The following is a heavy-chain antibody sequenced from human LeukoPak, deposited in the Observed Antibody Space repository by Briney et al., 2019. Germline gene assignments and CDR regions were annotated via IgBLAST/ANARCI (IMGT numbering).Heavy chain of an antibody. J-gene: IGHJ5*02. CDR1: GYSISSGYY. CDR3: ARGYSSANDWFDP. V-gene: IGHV4-38-2*01. CDR2: IYHSGST. Sequence: SETLSLTCAVSGYSISSGYYWGWIRPPPGKGLEWIGSIYHSGSTYYNPSLKSRVTISVDTSKNQFFLKLSSVTAADTAVYYCARGYSSANDWFDPWGQGTLVTVSS. D-gene: IGHD6-19*01.